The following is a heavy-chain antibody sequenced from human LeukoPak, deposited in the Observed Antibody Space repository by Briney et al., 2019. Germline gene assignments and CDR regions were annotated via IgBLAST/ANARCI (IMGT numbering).Heavy chain of an antibody. CDR3: ARLPDYGGNSVADI. Sequence: ASVKVSCKASGGTFNSYAISWARQAPGQGLEWMGGIIPIFGIVNYAPKFQGRVTITADESTSTAYMDLSSLRSEDTALYYCARLPDYGGNSVADIWGQGTLVTVSS. D-gene: IGHD4-23*01. V-gene: IGHV1-69*13. CDR2: IIPIFGIV. CDR1: GGTFNSYA. J-gene: IGHJ4*02.